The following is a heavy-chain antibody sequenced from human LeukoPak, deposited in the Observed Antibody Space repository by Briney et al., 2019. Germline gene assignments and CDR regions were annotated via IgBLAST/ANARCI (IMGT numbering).Heavy chain of an antibody. CDR2: FYYSGST. CDR1: GCSITSSNYY. V-gene: IGHV4-39*01. CDR3: VYYYGSGSVEY. Sequence: SETLSLTRTVSGCSITSSNYYWGWVRPPPGKGLEWIGSFYYSGSTNYNPSLKSRVTISVDTSKNQFSLKLSSVTAADTAVYYCVYYYGSGSVEYWGQGTLVTVSS. J-gene: IGHJ4*02. D-gene: IGHD3-10*01.